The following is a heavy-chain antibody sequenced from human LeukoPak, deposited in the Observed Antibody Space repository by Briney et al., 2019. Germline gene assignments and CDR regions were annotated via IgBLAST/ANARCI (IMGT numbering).Heavy chain of an antibody. D-gene: IGHD2-15*01. CDR3: AKGGYCSGGSCYTLDY. J-gene: IGHJ4*02. Sequence: PGRSLRLSCAASGFTFSSYGMHWVRQAPGKGLEWVAVISYDGSNKYYADSVKGRFTISRDNSKNTLYLQMNSLRAEDTAVYYCAKGGYCSGGSCYTLDYWGQGTLVTVSS. V-gene: IGHV3-30*18. CDR2: ISYDGSNK. CDR1: GFTFSSYG.